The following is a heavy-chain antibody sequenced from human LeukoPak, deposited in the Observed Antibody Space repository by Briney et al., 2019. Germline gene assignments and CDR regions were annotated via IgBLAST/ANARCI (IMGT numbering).Heavy chain of an antibody. CDR3: AKTGWFGEAYYYYYMDV. D-gene: IGHD3-10*01. CDR1: GGTFSSYA. Sequence: SVKVSCKASGGTFSSYAISWVRQAPGQGLEWMGGIIPIFGTANYAQKFQGRVTITADKSTSTAYMELSSLRSEDTAVYYCAKTGWFGEAYYYYYMDVWGKGTTVTISS. V-gene: IGHV1-69*06. CDR2: IIPIFGTA. J-gene: IGHJ6*03.